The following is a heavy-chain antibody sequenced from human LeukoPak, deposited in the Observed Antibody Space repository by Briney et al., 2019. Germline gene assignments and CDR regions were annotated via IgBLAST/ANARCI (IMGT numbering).Heavy chain of an antibody. V-gene: IGHV3-53*01. Sequence: PGGSLRLSCAASCFILSPNYLRWVRQAPGQGLECGSVIYYRGRTDYTDSVKGRVTISRDNSKNPVYLQMNRLRAEDTAVYYCARATVVAAPPLFDSWGQGTRVTVSS. CDR1: CFILSPNY. CDR2: IYYRGRT. D-gene: IGHD2-15*01. CDR3: ARATVVAAPPLFDS. J-gene: IGHJ4*02.